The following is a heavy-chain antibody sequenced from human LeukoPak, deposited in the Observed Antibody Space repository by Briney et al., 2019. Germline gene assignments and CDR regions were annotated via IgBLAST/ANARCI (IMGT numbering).Heavy chain of an antibody. CDR3: ARDLKLLWFGELPTFGY. CDR1: GYTFTGYY. V-gene: IGHV1-2*02. CDR2: INPNSGGT. J-gene: IGHJ4*02. D-gene: IGHD3-10*01. Sequence: ASVKVSCKASGYTFTGYYMHWVRQAPGQGLEWMGWINPNSGGTNYAQKFQGRVTMTRDTSISTAYMELSRLRSDDTAVCYCARDLKLLWFGELPTFGYWGQGTLVTVSS.